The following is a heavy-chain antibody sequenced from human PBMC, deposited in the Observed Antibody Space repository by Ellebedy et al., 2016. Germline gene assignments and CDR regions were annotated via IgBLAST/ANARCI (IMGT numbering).Heavy chain of an antibody. V-gene: IGHV4-59*01. CDR1: GDSISSYY. J-gene: IGHJ3*02. CDR3: ARSTTNMVRAFDI. D-gene: IGHD4/OR15-4a*01. CDR2: IYYSGST. Sequence: SETLSLXCTVSGDSISSYYWTWIRQSPGKGLEWIGYIYYSGSTNYNPSLKSRVTISIDTSKNQFSLKVSSVTAADTAVYYCARSTTNMVRAFDIWGQGTMVTVSS.